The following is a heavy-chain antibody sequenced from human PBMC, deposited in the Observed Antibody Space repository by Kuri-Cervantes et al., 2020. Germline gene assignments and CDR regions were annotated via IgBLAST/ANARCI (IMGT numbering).Heavy chain of an antibody. CDR3: ARVLGAYSSGYYWYFDL. CDR1: GFTFSDYY. CDR2: IKQDGSEK. V-gene: IGHV3-7*01. Sequence: GESLKISCAASGFTFSDYYMSWIRQAPGKGLEWVANIKQDGSEKYYVDSVKGRFTISRDNAKNSLYLQMNSLRAEDTAVYYCARVLGAYSSGYYWYFDLWGRGTLVTVSS. D-gene: IGHD6-19*01. J-gene: IGHJ2*01.